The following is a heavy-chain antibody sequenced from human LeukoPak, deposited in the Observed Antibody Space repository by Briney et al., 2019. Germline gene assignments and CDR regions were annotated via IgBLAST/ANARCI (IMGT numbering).Heavy chain of an antibody. CDR1: GFTFNLAW. D-gene: IGHD2-15*01. Sequence: PGGSLRLSCATSGFTFNLAWMSWVRQAPGKGLEWVGRIKRNTQGATTDYAAAVKGRFTISREDSKNTLYLQMNSLEIEDTGVYYCTTHPGYESYWGQGTLVTVSS. J-gene: IGHJ4*02. CDR3: TTHPGYESY. V-gene: IGHV3-15*01. CDR2: IKRNTQGATT.